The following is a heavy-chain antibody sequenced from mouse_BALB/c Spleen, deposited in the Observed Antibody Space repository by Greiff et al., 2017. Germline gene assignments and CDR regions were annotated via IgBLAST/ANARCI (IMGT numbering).Heavy chain of an antibody. D-gene: IGHD1-1*01. CDR3: ARSHYGSSHYYAMDY. CDR2: IDPANGNT. V-gene: IGHV14-3*02. J-gene: IGHJ4*01. Sequence: VQLQQSGAELVKPGASVKLSCTASGFNIKDTYMHWVKQRPEQGLEWIGRIDPANGNTKYDPKFQGKATITADTSSNTAYLQLSSLTSEDTAVYYCARSHYGSSHYYAMDYWGQGTSVTVSS. CDR1: GFNIKDTY.